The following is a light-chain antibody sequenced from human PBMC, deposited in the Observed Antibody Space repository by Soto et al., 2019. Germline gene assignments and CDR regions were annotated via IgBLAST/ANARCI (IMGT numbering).Light chain of an antibody. V-gene: IGKV1-5*03. CDR3: QQYNSYPGT. Sequence: DIQMTQSPSTLSASVGDRVTITCRASQSISSWLAWYQQKPGKAPNLLIYKASSLESGVSSRFSGRGSGTEFTFTISSLQHDDFANYYCQQYNSYPGTFGQGTKVEIK. J-gene: IGKJ1*01. CDR1: QSISSW. CDR2: KAS.